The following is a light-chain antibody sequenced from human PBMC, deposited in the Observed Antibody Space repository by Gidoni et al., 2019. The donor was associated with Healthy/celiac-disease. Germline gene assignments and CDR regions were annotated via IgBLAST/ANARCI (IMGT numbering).Light chain of an antibody. CDR2: AAS. CDR3: QQRYSTPQT. CDR1: QSISSY. J-gene: IGKJ1*01. Sequence: DIQMTQSPSSLSASVGDRVTITCRASQSISSYLNWYQQKPGKAPKLLIYAASSLQSGVPSRFSGRGSGTDFTRTISSLQPEDFATYYCQQRYSTPQTFGQGTKVEIK. V-gene: IGKV1-39*01.